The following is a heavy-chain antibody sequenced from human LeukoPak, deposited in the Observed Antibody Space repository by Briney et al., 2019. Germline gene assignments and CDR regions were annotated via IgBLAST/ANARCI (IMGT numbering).Heavy chain of an antibody. Sequence: GGSLRLSCAASGFTFSNAWVSWVRQVPGKGLEWVGRIKSKTDGGTTDYAAPVKGRFTISRDDSKNTLYLQMNSLKTEDTAVYYCTTYYDILTGYFGYWGQGTLVTVSS. D-gene: IGHD3-9*01. J-gene: IGHJ4*01. V-gene: IGHV3-15*01. CDR1: GFTFSNAW. CDR3: TTYYDILTGYFGY. CDR2: IKSKTDGGTT.